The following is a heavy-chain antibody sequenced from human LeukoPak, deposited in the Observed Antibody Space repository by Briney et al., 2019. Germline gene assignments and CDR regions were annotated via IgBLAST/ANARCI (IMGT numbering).Heavy chain of an antibody. J-gene: IGHJ4*02. Sequence: GGSLRLSCAASGFTFNNYAMSWVRQAPGKGLEWVSSISGSGSGTYYADSVKGRFTISRDSSKNTLYLQMNSLRAEDTAVYFCAKAFYYDSTSYPTFFDFWGQGALVTVSS. CDR1: GFTFNNYA. V-gene: IGHV3-23*01. D-gene: IGHD3-22*01. CDR3: AKAFYYDSTSYPTFFDF. CDR2: ISGSGSGT.